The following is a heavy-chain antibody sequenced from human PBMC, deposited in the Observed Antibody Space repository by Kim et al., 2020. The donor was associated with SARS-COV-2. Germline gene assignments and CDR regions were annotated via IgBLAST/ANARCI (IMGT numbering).Heavy chain of an antibody. V-gene: IGHV3-23*01. D-gene: IGHD3-22*01. CDR3: AKVGFGDDSSGYYFIIAGDAFDI. Sequence: GGSLRLSCAASGFTFSSYAMSWVRQAPGKGLEWVSAISGSGGSTYYADSVKGRFTISRDNSKNTLYLQMNSLRAEDTAVYYCAKVGFGDDSSGYYFIIAGDAFDIWGQGTMVTVSS. CDR1: GFTFSSYA. CDR2: ISGSGGST. J-gene: IGHJ3*02.